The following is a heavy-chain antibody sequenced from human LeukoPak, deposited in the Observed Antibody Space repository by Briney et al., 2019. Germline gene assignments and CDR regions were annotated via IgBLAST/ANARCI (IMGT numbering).Heavy chain of an antibody. CDR1: GFTFSSYA. V-gene: IGHV3-23*01. Sequence: GSLRLSCAASGFTFSSYAMSWVRQAPGQGLEWVSAISGSGSSTYYADSVKGRFTISRDNFKNTLYLQVNSLRAEDTAVFYCAKAISCSDGTCSFFDYWGQGALVTVSS. D-gene: IGHD2-15*01. CDR3: AKAISCSDGTCSFFDY. J-gene: IGHJ4*02. CDR2: ISGSGSST.